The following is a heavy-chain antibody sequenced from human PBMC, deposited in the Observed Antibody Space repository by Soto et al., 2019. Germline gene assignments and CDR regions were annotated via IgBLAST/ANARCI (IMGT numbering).Heavy chain of an antibody. V-gene: IGHV4-4*02. D-gene: IGHD3-9*01. CDR3: ARLRLRYFDWLPHYYYGMDV. CDR2: IYHSGST. J-gene: IGHJ6*02. CDR1: GGSISSSNW. Sequence: PSGTLSLTCAVSGGSISSSNWWSWVRQPPGKGLEWIGEIYHSGSTNYNPSLKSRVTISVDKSKNQFSLKLSSVTAADTAVYYCARLRLRYFDWLPHYYYGMDVWGQGTTVTVSS.